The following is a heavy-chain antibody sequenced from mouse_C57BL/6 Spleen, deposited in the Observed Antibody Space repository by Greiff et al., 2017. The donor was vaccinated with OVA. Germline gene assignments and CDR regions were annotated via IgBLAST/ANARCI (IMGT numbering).Heavy chain of an antibody. V-gene: IGHV1-78*01. CDR3: ARSLNYGSSRYDAMDY. J-gene: IGHJ4*01. CDR2: IYPRDGST. D-gene: IGHD1-1*01. Sequence: VQLQQSDAELVKPGASVKISCKVSGYTFTDHTIHWMKQRPEQGLEWIGYIYPRDGSTKSNEKFTGKATLTADNSSSTADRQLICLTSEDSTGYFGARSLNYGSSRYDAMDYWGQGTSVTVSS. CDR1: GYTFTDHT.